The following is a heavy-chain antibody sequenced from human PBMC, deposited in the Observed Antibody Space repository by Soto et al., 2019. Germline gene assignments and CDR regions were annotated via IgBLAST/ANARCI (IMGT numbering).Heavy chain of an antibody. Sequence: PSETLSLTCTVSGGSISSGDYYWSWIRQPPGKGLEWIGYIYYSGSTYYTPSLKSRVTVSVDTSKNQFSLKLSSVTAADTAVYYCARIRRRRGYMDYWGQGTLVTVSS. V-gene: IGHV4-30-4*01. D-gene: IGHD6-13*01. CDR3: ARIRRRRGYMDY. CDR1: GGSISSGDYY. J-gene: IGHJ4*02. CDR2: IYYSGST.